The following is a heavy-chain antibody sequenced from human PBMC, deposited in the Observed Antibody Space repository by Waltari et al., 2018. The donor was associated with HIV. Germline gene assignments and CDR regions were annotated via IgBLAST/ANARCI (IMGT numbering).Heavy chain of an antibody. CDR2: IYTSGST. D-gene: IGHD2-21*02. Sequence: QVQLQESGPGLVKPSQTLSLTCPVSGGSISSGSYYWSWIRPPAGKGLEWIGRIYTSGSTNYNPSLKSRVTISVDTSKNQFSLKLSSVTAADTAVYYCARNGGNSEGYYWGQGTLVTVSS. J-gene: IGHJ4*02. CDR3: ARNGGNSEGYY. V-gene: IGHV4-61*02. CDR1: GGSISSGSYY.